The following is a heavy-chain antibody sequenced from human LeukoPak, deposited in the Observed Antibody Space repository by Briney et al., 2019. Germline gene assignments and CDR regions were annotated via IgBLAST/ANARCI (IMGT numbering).Heavy chain of an antibody. CDR2: IWYDGSNK. D-gene: IGHD2-15*01. CDR3: ARESYCSGGSCYLAY. V-gene: IGHV3-33*01. Sequence: GRSLRLSCAASGFTFSSYGMHWVRQAPGKGLEWVAVIWYDGSNKYYADSVKGRFTISRDNSKNTLYLQMNSLRAEDTAVYYCARESYCSGGSCYLAYWGQGTLVTVSS. CDR1: GFTFSSYG. J-gene: IGHJ4*02.